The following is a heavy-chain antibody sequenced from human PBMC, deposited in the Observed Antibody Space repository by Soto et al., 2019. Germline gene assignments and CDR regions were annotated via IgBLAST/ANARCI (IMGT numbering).Heavy chain of an antibody. CDR3: ARRVPIAGLFDY. CDR2: ISYSGTT. CDR1: GGSIRSGGYY. J-gene: IGHJ4*02. D-gene: IGHD6-13*01. V-gene: IGHV4-31*03. Sequence: QVRLQESGPGLVTPSQTLSLTCTVSGGSIRSGGYYWSWIRQHPGKGLEWIGYISYSGTTYYNPSFESRVTISADTSQNQCSLKLTSVTAADTAVYYCARRVPIAGLFDYWGQGTLVTVSS.